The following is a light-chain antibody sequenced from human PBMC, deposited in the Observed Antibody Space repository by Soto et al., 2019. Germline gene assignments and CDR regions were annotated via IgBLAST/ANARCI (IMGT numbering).Light chain of an antibody. J-gene: IGLJ1*01. CDR2: DVS. CDR1: SSDIGGYNY. CDR3: SSYATTSTPYV. Sequence: QSALTQPAAVSGSPGQSITISCTGTSSDIGGYNYVSWYQQLPGKAPKLIIYDVSNRPSGVSNRFSGSKSGNTASLTISGLQAEDEDDYYCSSYATTSTPYVFGTGTKLTVL. V-gene: IGLV2-14*01.